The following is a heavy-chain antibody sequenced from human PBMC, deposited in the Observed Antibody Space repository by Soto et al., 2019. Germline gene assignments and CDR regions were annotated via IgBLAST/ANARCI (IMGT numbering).Heavy chain of an antibody. CDR1: GGSFSGYY. Sequence: PSETLSLTCAVYGGSFSGYYWSWIRQPPGKGLEWIGEINHSGSTNYNPSLKSRVTMSVDTSKNQFSLKLSSVTAADTAVYYCARGRAAAAGKNYYGMDVWGQGTTVTVSS. CDR3: ARGRAAAAGKNYYGMDV. J-gene: IGHJ6*02. CDR2: INHSGST. D-gene: IGHD6-13*01. V-gene: IGHV4-34*01.